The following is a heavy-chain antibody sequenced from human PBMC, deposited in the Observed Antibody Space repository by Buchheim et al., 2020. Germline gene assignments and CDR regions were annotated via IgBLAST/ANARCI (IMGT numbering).Heavy chain of an antibody. J-gene: IGHJ4*02. CDR3: ARGYMMGHVLRFLEWSPNFDY. V-gene: IGHV4-34*01. D-gene: IGHD3-3*01. Sequence: QVQLQQWGAGLLKPSETLSLTCAVYGGSFSGYYWSWIRQPPGKGLEWIGEINHSGSTNYNPSLKSRVTISVDTSKNQFSLKLSSVTAADTAVYYCARGYMMGHVLRFLEWSPNFDYWGQGTL. CDR1: GGSFSGYY. CDR2: INHSGST.